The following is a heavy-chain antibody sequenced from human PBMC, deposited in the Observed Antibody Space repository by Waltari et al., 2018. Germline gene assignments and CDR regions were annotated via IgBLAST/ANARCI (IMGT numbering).Heavy chain of an antibody. CDR1: GYTFTSYA. Sequence: QVQLVQSGAAVKKPGASVKVSCKASGYTFTSYAMHWVRQAPGQRLEWMGWINAGNGNTKYSQKFQGRVTITRDTSASTAYMELSSLRSEDTAVYYCARGEGWQWLVHSPDYWGQGTLVTVSS. CDR2: INAGNGNT. D-gene: IGHD6-19*01. V-gene: IGHV1-3*01. J-gene: IGHJ4*02. CDR3: ARGEGWQWLVHSPDY.